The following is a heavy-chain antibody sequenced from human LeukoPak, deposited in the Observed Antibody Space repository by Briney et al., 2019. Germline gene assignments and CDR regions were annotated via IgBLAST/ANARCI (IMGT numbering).Heavy chain of an antibody. CDR2: ISGSGGST. CDR3: AKERSSDSGWYYFDY. J-gene: IGHJ4*02. CDR1: GFTFSSYA. Sequence: PGASLRLSCAASGFTFSSYAMSWVRQAPGKGLEWVSAISGSGGSTYYADSVKGRFTISRDNSKNTLYLQMNSLRAEDTAVYYCAKERSSDSGWYYFDYWGRGTLVTVSS. V-gene: IGHV3-23*01. D-gene: IGHD6-19*01.